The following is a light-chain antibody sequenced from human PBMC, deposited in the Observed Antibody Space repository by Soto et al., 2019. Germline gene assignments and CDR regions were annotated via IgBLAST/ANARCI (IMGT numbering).Light chain of an antibody. J-gene: IGKJ4*01. CDR3: MQALQTPLT. V-gene: IGKV2-28*01. CDR2: LGS. CDR1: QSLLHSNGYNY. Sequence: DIVMTQSPLSLPVTPGEPASISCRSSQSLLHSNGYNYLDWYLQKPGQSPQLLIYLGSNRASGVHDRFSGSGSGTDFTLKISRVEAEDVGVYYCMQALQTPLTFGGGTKVEIK.